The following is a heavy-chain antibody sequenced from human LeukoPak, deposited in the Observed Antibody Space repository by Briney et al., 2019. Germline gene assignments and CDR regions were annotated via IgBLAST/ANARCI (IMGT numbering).Heavy chain of an antibody. D-gene: IGHD4-17*01. CDR2: IYYSGST. CDR3: ARDPDLYGDSYCGMDA. V-gene: IGHV4-59*12. Sequence: PSETLSLTCTVSGGSISSYYWSWIRQPPGKGLEWIGYIYYSGSTNCNPSLKSRVTISVDTSKNQFSLKLSSVTAADTAVYYCARDPDLYGDSYCGMDAWGQGTTVTVSS. CDR1: GGSISSYY. J-gene: IGHJ6*02.